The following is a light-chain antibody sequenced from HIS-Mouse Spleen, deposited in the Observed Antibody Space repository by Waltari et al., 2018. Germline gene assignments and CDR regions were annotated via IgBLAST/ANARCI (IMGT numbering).Light chain of an antibody. V-gene: IGKV1-33*01. J-gene: IGKJ5*01. Sequence: DIQMTQSPSSLSASVGDRVTITCQASQDIRNYLNWYQQKPGKAPKLLIYEASNLETGVPSRFSGSGSGTDFTFTISILQPEDIATYYCQQYDNLPITFGQGTRLEIK. CDR2: EAS. CDR1: QDIRNY. CDR3: QQYDNLPIT.